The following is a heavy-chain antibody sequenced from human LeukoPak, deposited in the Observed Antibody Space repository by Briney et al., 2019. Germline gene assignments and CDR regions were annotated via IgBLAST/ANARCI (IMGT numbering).Heavy chain of an antibody. J-gene: IGHJ4*02. D-gene: IGHD6-19*01. CDR2: FCNSGST. V-gene: IGHV4-59*01. CDR1: GGSITTYY. CDR3: ARAFVVAVAGYDY. Sequence: SETLSLTCTVSGGSITTYYWNWIRQPPGKGLEWIGYFCNSGSTNYNPSLKSRVSISADTSKNQFSLKLTSVTAADTAVYYCARAFVVAVAGYDYWGQGTLVTVSS.